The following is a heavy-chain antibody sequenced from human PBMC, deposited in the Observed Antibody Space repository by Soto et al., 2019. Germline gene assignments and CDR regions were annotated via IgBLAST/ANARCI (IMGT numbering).Heavy chain of an antibody. CDR3: ARCDCINGVCYFSYFDY. CDR1: GFTFSNYT. D-gene: IGHD2-8*01. V-gene: IGHV3-30-3*01. CDR2: ISYDGSKK. J-gene: IGHJ4*02. Sequence: PGGSLRLSCAASGFTFSNYTMHWVRQAPGKGLEWVAVISYDGSKKQYADSVKGRFTMSRDNYKNTLYLQMNSLRAEDTAVYYCARCDCINGVCYFSYFDYWGQGTLVTVSS.